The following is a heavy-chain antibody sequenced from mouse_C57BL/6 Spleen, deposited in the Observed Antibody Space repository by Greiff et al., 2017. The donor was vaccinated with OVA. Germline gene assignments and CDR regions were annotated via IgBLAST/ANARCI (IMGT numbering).Heavy chain of an antibody. CDR3: ARRDYGTLDV. D-gene: IGHD1-1*01. CDR1: GYTFTSYW. CDR2: IDPSDSYT. J-gene: IGHJ1*03. V-gene: IGHV1-59*01. Sequence: QVQLQQPGAELVRPGTSVKLSCKASGYTFTSYWMHWVKQRPGQGLEWIGVIDPSDSYTNYNQKFKGKATLTVETSSSTAYMQLSSLTSEDSAVYDCARRDYGTLDVWGTGTTVTVSS.